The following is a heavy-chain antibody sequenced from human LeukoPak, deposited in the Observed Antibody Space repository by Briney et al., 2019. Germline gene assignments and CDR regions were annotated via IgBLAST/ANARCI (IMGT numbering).Heavy chain of an antibody. CDR3: ARRATMVRGVSNFDY. D-gene: IGHD3-10*01. CDR2: IYYSGST. CDR1: GGSISSSSYY. V-gene: IGHV4-39*01. Sequence: PSEPLSLTCTVSGGSISSSSYYWGWIRQPPGKGLEWIGSIYYSGSTYYNPSLKSRVTISVDTSKNQFSLKLSSVTAADTAVYYCARRATMVRGVSNFDYWGQGTLVTVSS. J-gene: IGHJ4*02.